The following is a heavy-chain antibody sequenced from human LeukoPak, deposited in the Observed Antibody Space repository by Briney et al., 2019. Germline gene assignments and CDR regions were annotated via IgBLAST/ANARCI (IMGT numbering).Heavy chain of an antibody. V-gene: IGHV3-21*01. D-gene: IGHD3-22*01. Sequence: GGSLRLSCAASGFTFSSYSMNWVRQAPGKGLEWVSSISSSSSYIYYADSVKGRFTISRDNAKNSLYLQMNSLRAEDTAVYYCARDPNSSGPKDYWGQGTLVTVSS. CDR2: ISSSSSYI. J-gene: IGHJ4*02. CDR1: GFTFSSYS. CDR3: ARDPNSSGPKDY.